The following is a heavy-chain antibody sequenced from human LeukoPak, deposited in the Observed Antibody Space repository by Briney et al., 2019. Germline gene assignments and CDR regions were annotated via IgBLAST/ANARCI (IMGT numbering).Heavy chain of an antibody. CDR3: ARNYYGSGRGFFYFTY. J-gene: IGHJ4*02. CDR2: ISSSGSTI. V-gene: IGHV3-48*03. Sequence: GGSLRLSCAASVFTFSRYEMNWVRQAPGEGGEWLSYISSSGSTIYYADSVNGRFTVSRDNAKSSLYLQMSSMRAEDTGVYYCARNYYGSGRGFFYFTYWGQGTLVTVSS. CDR1: VFTFSRYE. D-gene: IGHD3-10*01.